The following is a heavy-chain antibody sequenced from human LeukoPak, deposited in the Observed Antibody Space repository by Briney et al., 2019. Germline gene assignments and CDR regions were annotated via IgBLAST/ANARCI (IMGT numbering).Heavy chain of an antibody. CDR2: INHNGST. V-gene: IGHV4-34*01. CDR3: ARVPAVPAATDV. CDR1: GGSFSGYY. J-gene: IGHJ6*02. D-gene: IGHD2-2*01. Sequence: SETLSLACAVYGGSFSGYYWSWIRQPPGKGLEWIGEINHNGSTNYNPSLKSRVTISVDTSKNQFSLKLSSVTAADTAVYYCARVPAVPAATDVWGQGTTVTVSS.